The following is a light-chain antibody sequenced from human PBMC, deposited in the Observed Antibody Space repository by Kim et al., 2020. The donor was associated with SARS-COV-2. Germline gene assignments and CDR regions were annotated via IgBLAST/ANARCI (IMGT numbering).Light chain of an antibody. V-gene: IGKV4-1*01. J-gene: IGKJ5*01. Sequence: ATIHCKSSQTLYSSNSKYYLGWFQQKPGQPPKLLIYWASTRESGVPDRFSGSGSGTDFTLTISNLQAEDVAVYYCQQYYSDPITFGQGARLEIK. CDR3: QQYYSDPIT. CDR1: QTLYSSNSKYY. CDR2: WAS.